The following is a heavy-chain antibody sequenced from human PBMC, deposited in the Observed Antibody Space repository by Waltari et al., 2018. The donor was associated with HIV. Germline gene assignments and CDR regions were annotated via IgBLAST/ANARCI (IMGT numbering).Heavy chain of an antibody. D-gene: IGHD3-3*01. CDR3: ATDFWSGHPDY. CDR1: EVTFSGYS. CDR2: ISSRHSSM. Sequence: ELELVESGGGLVQPGESLRLSCTASEVTFSGYSMNWVRQAPGKGMEWISSISSRHSSMFNSDSVKGRFTISRDNAKNSLYLEMTNLRVDDTAIYYCATDFWSGHPDYWGQGTLVTVSS. J-gene: IGHJ4*02. V-gene: IGHV3-48*01.